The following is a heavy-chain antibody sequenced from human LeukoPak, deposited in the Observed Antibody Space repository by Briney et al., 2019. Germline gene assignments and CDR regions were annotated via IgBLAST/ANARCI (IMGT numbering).Heavy chain of an antibody. CDR1: GFTFSDYW. Sequence: GGSLRLSCAVSGFTFSDYWMNWFRQAPGKGLEWVASIRQDGGEKSYVDSVKGRLTISRDNTKHSLYLQMSSLRAEDTGVYYCARDGTAAGLYFDLWGQGTLVTVSS. D-gene: IGHD6-13*01. CDR2: IRQDGGEK. CDR3: ARDGTAAGLYFDL. J-gene: IGHJ4*02. V-gene: IGHV3-7*01.